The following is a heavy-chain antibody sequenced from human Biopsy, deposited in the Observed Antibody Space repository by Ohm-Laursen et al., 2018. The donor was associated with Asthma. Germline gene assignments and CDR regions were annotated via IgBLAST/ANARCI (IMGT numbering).Heavy chain of an antibody. Sequence: GASVKVSCKASGGTFGRYAISWVRQAPGQGLEWMGGIIPIFGTSNYAQKFQGRVTFTADESTSTAYMEMSSLRSEDTAVYYCARVDAIMISGDFYFYSGFDVWGQGTTVTVSS. V-gene: IGHV1-69*13. CDR1: GGTFGRYA. D-gene: IGHD3-16*01. CDR2: IIPIFGTS. CDR3: ARVDAIMISGDFYFYSGFDV. J-gene: IGHJ6*02.